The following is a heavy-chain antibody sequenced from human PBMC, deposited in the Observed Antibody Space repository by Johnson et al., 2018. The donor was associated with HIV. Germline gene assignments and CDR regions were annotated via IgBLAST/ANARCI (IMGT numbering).Heavy chain of an antibody. CDR1: GFTVSSNY. Sequence: VQLVESGGGLVQPGGSLRLSCAASGFTVSSNYMSWVRQAPGKGLEWVSVIYSGGSTYYADSVKGRFTISRDNSKNTLYLQMNSLRVEDTAVYYCARDPPRGLGDAFDIWGQGTMVTVSS. CDR2: IYSGGST. D-gene: IGHD4-17*01. V-gene: IGHV3-66*01. CDR3: ARDPPRGLGDAFDI. J-gene: IGHJ3*02.